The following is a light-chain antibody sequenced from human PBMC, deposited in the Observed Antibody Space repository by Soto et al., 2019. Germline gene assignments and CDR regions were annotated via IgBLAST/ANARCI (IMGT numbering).Light chain of an antibody. Sequence: EIVLTQSPGTLSLSPGERATLSCRASQSVSSSYLGWYQQKPGQAPRLLIYGASSRATCIPDRFSGSGSGADFALTISRLEPEDFAVYYCQKYGSSLLTFGGETKVE. CDR2: GAS. CDR1: QSVSSSY. J-gene: IGKJ4*01. CDR3: QKYGSSLLT. V-gene: IGKV3-20*01.